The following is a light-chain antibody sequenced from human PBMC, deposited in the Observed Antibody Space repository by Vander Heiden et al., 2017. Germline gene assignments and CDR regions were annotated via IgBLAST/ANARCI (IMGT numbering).Light chain of an antibody. J-gene: IGLJ2*01. Sequence: SYVLTQPPSVSVAPGQTARITCGGNNIGSKSVHWYQQKPGQAPVLVVDEDSDRPSGIPERFSGSNSGNTDTLTISRVEAGDEADYYCQVWDSSSDHGVLGGGTKLTVL. CDR1: NIGSKS. V-gene: IGLV3-21*02. CDR3: QVWDSSSDHGV. CDR2: EDS.